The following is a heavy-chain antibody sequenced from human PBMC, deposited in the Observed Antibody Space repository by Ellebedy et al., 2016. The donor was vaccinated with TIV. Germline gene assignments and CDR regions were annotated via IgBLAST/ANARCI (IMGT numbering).Heavy chain of an antibody. V-gene: IGHV3-23*01. J-gene: IGHJ3*02. CDR2: FGGRSTTT. D-gene: IGHD3-3*02. Sequence: GESLKISXEASGFTFSSYAMSWLRQAPGKGLKWVSVFGGRSTTTYYADSVKGRFTISRDNSKNTLFLQMNSLRGDDTARYYCAKISPTHRGAFDIWGQGTMVTVSS. CDR3: AKISPTHRGAFDI. CDR1: GFTFSSYA.